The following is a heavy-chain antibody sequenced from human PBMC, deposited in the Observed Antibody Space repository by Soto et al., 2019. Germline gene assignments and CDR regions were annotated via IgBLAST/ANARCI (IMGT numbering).Heavy chain of an antibody. J-gene: IGHJ5*02. V-gene: IGHV4-30-2*01. CDR2: IYHSGST. D-gene: IGHD6-6*01. Sequence: PSETLSLTCAVSGGSISSGGYSWSWIRQPPGKGLEWIGYIYHSGSTYYNPSLKSRVTISVDRSKNQFSLKLSSVTAEDTAVYYCARDRAEYSSSSKGEGWLDPWGQGTMVTVSS. CDR1: GGSISSGGYS. CDR3: ARDRAEYSSSSKGEGWLDP.